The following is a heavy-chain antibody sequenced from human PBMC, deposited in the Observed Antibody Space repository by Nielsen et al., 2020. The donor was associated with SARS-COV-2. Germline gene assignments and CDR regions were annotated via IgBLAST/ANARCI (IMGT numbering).Heavy chain of an antibody. J-gene: IGHJ4*02. CDR1: GFTFSSYG. D-gene: IGHD3-10*01. CDR3: TKEAGDSGKYRYYYDY. V-gene: IGHV3-30*18. CDR2: ISYDGSNK. Sequence: GGSLRLSCAASGFTFSSYGMHWVRQAPGKGLEWVAVISYDGSNKYYADSVKGRFTISRDNSKNTLYLQMNSLRAEDTAVYYCTKEAGDSGKYRYYYDYWGQGTLVTVSS.